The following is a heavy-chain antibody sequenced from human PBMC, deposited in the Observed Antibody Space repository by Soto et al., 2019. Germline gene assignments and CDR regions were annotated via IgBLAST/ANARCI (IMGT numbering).Heavy chain of an antibody. V-gene: IGHV4-31*03. CDR2: IYHSGRT. CDR1: GVSLSSGGYY. J-gene: IGHJ4*02. D-gene: IGHD2-15*01. CDR3: ASVIGGASQYCFDY. Sequence: PSESLSLTCTVSGVSLSSGGYYWGWIRQQPVKGREWIGNIYHSGRTYYNPSLKSRLLRSVETSTNHCCLNLNYVTAADTAMSFLASVIGGASQYCFDYCGQGTLVTVSS.